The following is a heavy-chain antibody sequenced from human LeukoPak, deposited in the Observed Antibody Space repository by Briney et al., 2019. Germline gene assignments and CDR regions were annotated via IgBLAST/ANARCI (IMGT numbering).Heavy chain of an antibody. V-gene: IGHV3-30*18. CDR1: GFTFSSYG. CDR3: AKDPGPYDSSGYYFDY. J-gene: IGHJ4*02. D-gene: IGHD3-22*01. Sequence: PGGSLRLSCAASGFTFSSYGMHWVRQAPGKGLEWVAVISYDGSNKYYADSVKGRFTISRDNSKNTLYLQMNSLRAEDTAVYYCAKDPGPYDSSGYYFDYWGQGTLVTVSS. CDR2: ISYDGSNK.